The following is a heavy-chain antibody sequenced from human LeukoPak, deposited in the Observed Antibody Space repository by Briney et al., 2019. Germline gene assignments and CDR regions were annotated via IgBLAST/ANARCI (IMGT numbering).Heavy chain of an antibody. Sequence: SETLSLTCTVSGGSISSYYWSWIRQPPGKGLEWIGYIYYSGSTYYNPSLKSRVTISVDTSKNQFSLKLSSVTAADTAVYYCARWRLTEHDAFDIWGQGTMVTVSS. CDR1: GGSISSYY. CDR2: IYYSGST. V-gene: IGHV4-59*08. J-gene: IGHJ3*02. CDR3: ARWRLTEHDAFDI. D-gene: IGHD6-25*01.